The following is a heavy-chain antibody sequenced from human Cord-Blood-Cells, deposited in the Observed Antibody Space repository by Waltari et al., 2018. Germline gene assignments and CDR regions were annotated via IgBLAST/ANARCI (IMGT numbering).Heavy chain of an antibody. CDR2: VDPEDGET. J-gene: IGHJ2*01. CDR3: ATSSSSVPSSWYFDL. CDR1: GYTFPDYY. Sequence: EVQLVQSGAEVKKPGATVKISCTVSGYTFPDYYIPSSHRAPGKGLVWTELVDPEDGETIDADKFQGRVTITADTSTDTAYMELSSLRSEDTAVYYCATSSSSVPSSWYFDLWGRGTLVTVSS. D-gene: IGHD6-6*01. V-gene: IGHV1-69-2*01.